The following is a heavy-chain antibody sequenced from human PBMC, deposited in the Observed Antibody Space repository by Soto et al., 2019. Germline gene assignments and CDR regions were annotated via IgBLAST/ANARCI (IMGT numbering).Heavy chain of an antibody. CDR3: ARGLGFCSGGACYEY. J-gene: IGHJ4*02. D-gene: IGHD2-15*01. CDR1: GFSVSDNY. CDR2: IYAGGDT. Sequence: EVQLVESGGGLIQPGGSLRLSCAASGFSVSDNYETWVRQAPGKGLEWVSVIYAGGDTFYADSVKGRFTISRDTSENMVYLQMRSLTVEDTAVYHCARGLGFCSGGACYEYWGQGTVVTVSS. V-gene: IGHV3-53*01.